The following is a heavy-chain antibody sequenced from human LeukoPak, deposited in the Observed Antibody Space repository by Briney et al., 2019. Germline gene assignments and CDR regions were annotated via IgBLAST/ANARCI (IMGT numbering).Heavy chain of an antibody. CDR2: INHSGST. J-gene: IGHJ4*02. Sequence: SETLSLTCAVYGGSFSGYYWSWIRQPTGKGLEWIGEINHSGSTNYNPSLKSRVTISVDTSKNQFSLKLSSVTAADTAVYYCARGPKPSGFRGIAARRSEYYFDYWGQGTLVTVSS. D-gene: IGHD6-6*01. CDR3: ARGPKPSGFRGIAARRSEYYFDY. CDR1: GGSFSGYY. V-gene: IGHV4-34*01.